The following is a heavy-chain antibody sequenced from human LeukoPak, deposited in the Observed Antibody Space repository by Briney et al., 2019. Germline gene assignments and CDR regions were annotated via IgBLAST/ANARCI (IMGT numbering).Heavy chain of an antibody. V-gene: IGHV6-1*01. Sequence: SQTLSLTCAISGDSVSSNSAAWNWIRQSPSRGLEWLGRTYYRSKWYNDYAVSVKSRITINPDTSKNQFSLQLNSVTHEDTAVYYCARGGSSSWQNWFDPWGQGTLVTVSS. J-gene: IGHJ5*02. CDR2: TYYRSKWYN. D-gene: IGHD6-13*01. CDR3: ARGGSSSWQNWFDP. CDR1: GDSVSSNSAA.